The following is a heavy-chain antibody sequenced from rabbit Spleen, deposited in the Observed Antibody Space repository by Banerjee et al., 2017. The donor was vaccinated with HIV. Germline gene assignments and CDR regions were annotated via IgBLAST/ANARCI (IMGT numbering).Heavy chain of an antibody. CDR1: GVSFSSTYY. J-gene: IGHJ6*01. D-gene: IGHD8-1*01. Sequence: QSLEESGGDLVKPGASLTLTCTASGVSFSSTYYMCWVRQAPGKGLEWIACISAGSSGYTYYANWAKGRFTISKTSSTTVTLQMTSLTAADTATYFCARDAGSSFSSYGMDLWGPGTLVTVS. V-gene: IGHV1S40*01. CDR2: ISAGSSGYT. CDR3: ARDAGSSFSSYGMDL.